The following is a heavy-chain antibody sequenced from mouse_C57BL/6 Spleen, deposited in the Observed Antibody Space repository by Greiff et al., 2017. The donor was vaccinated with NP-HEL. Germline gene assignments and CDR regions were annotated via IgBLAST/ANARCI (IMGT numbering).Heavy chain of an antibody. CDR2: ISDGGSYT. CDR3: ARDRNYYGSSYGFAY. Sequence: EVQLVESGGGLVKPGGSLKLSCAASGFTFSSYAMSWVRQTPEKRLEWVATISDGGSYTYYPDNVQGRFTISRDNAKNNLYLQMSHLKSEDTAMYYCARDRNYYGSSYGFAYWGQGTLVTVSA. D-gene: IGHD1-1*01. J-gene: IGHJ3*01. V-gene: IGHV5-4*01. CDR1: GFTFSSYA.